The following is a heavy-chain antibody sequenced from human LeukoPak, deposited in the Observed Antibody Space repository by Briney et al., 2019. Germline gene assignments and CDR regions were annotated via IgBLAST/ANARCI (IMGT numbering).Heavy chain of an antibody. V-gene: IGHV4-4*07. CDR2: ISTSGST. CDR1: GGSISSYY. CDR3: ATENVAVAGRGNDF. J-gene: IGHJ4*02. Sequence: SETLSLTCTVSGGSISSYYWTWVRQPAGKGLEWIGRISTSGSTNYNPSLKSRLTMSVDTSENQFSLNLSSVTAADTAVYYCATENVAVAGRGNDFWGQGTLVTVSS. D-gene: IGHD6-19*01.